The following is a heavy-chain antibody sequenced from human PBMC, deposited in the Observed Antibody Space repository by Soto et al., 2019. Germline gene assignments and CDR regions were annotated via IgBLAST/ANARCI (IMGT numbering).Heavy chain of an antibody. Sequence: QVQLVQSGAEVKKPGSSVKVSCKASGGTFSSYAISWVRQAPGQGLEWMGGIIPIFGTANYAQKFQGRVTITAVESKSTAYRQTSSLRCEDTAVYYCSLGYCSGGRGSNCGMDVWGQGTTVTVSS. V-gene: IGHV1-69*01. D-gene: IGHD2-15*01. CDR3: SLGYCSGGRGSNCGMDV. J-gene: IGHJ6*02. CDR2: IIPIFGTA. CDR1: GGTFSSYA.